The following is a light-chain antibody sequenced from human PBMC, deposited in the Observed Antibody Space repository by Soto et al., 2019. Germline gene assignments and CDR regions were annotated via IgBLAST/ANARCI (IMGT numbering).Light chain of an antibody. Sequence: DIQMTQSPSFLSASVGDRVTITCRASQSISRYLNWYKQRPGKAPELLIYATSHLQTEVPPRFGGGGSGPDFTLTVSSLEPEDFATYYCQQTYSTPLTFGGGTKVDIK. CDR3: QQTYSTPLT. V-gene: IGKV1-39*01. CDR1: QSISRY. CDR2: ATS. J-gene: IGKJ4*01.